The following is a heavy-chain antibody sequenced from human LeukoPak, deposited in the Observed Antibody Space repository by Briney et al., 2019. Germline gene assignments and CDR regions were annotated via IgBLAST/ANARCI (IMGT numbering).Heavy chain of an antibody. J-gene: IGHJ6*02. Sequence: SETLSLTCAVYGGSFSGYYWSWIRQPPGKGLEWIGEINHSGSTNYNPSLKSRVTISVDTSKNQFSLKLSSVTAADTAVYYCARLALRNQLLYFHYYGMDVWGQGTTVTVPS. V-gene: IGHV4-34*01. D-gene: IGHD2-2*02. CDR3: ARLALRNQLLYFHYYGMDV. CDR1: GGSFSGYY. CDR2: INHSGST.